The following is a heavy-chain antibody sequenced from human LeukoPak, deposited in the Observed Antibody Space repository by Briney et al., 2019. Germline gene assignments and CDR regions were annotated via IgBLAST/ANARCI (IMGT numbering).Heavy chain of an antibody. CDR1: GFTFSSYA. D-gene: IGHD1-26*01. Sequence: GGSLRLSCAAPGFTFSSYAIHWVRQAPGKGLEWVAVISYDGSNKYYADSVKGRFTISRDNSKNTLYLQMNSLRAEDTAVYYCASSYRRDGFDYWGQGTLVTVSS. V-gene: IGHV3-30-3*01. CDR3: ASSYRRDGFDY. CDR2: ISYDGSNK. J-gene: IGHJ4*02.